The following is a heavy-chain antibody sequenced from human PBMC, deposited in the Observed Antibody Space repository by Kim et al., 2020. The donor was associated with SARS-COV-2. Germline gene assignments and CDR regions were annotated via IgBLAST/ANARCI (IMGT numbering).Heavy chain of an antibody. CDR3: AKSGSGSGSYNYYFDY. D-gene: IGHD3-10*01. CDR1: GFTFSSYG. V-gene: IGHV3-30*18. CDR2: ISYDGSNK. J-gene: IGHJ4*02. Sequence: GGSLRLSCAASGFTFSSYGMHWVRQAPGKGLEWVAVISYDGSNKYYADSVKGRFTISRDNSKNTLYLQMNSLRAEDTAVYYCAKSGSGSGSYNYYFDYWGQGTLVTVSS.